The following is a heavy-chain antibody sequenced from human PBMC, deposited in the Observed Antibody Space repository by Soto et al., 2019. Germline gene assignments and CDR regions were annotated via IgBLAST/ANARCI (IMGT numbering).Heavy chain of an antibody. CDR3: ARDSTTTFYDASGYLDS. J-gene: IGHJ4*02. CDR2: VIPIFGSA. V-gene: IGHV1-69*01. CDR1: GGTFTNSA. D-gene: IGHD3-22*01. Sequence: QVILVQSGAEVKKPASSGKVSCKASGGTFTNSAISWVRQAPGQGLEWMGVVIPIFGSANYAQRFQDRLTITADESTSTAYMELSSLRSEDTAVYFCARDSTTTFYDASGYLDSWGEGTPVTVSS.